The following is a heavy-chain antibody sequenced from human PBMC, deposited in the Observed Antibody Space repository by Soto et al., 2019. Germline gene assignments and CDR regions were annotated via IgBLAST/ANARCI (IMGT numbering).Heavy chain of an antibody. CDR2: MNPNSGNT. J-gene: IGHJ4*02. D-gene: IGHD3-3*01. CDR1: GYTFTSYD. V-gene: IGHV1-8*01. CDR3: ARRGYDFWSGYINFDY. Sequence: ASVKVSCKASGYTFTSYDINWVRQATGQGLEWMGWMNPNSGNTGYAQKFQGRVTMTRNTSISTAYMELNSLRSEDTAVYYCARRGYDFWSGYINFDYWGQGTLVTVSS.